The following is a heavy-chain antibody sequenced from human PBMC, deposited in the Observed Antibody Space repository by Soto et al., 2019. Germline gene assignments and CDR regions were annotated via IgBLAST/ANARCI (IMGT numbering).Heavy chain of an antibody. CDR2: IHHGGST. CDR1: GYSISSGYY. D-gene: IGHD3-22*01. V-gene: IGHV4-38-2*01. CDR3: ARVGPWVPYYYDSSPYTFENWFDP. Sequence: SETLSLTCAVSGYSISSGYYWGWLRQPPGKGLEWIGSIHHGGSTYYNPSLNRRGTISIDMTNSRVSLILNSVAAADTAVYYCARVGPWVPYYYDSSPYTFENWFDPWGQGTLVTVSS. J-gene: IGHJ5*02.